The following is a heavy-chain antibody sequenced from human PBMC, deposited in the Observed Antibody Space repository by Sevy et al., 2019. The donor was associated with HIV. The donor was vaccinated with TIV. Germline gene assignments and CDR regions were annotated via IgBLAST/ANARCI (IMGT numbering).Heavy chain of an antibody. CDR3: ARDYYCSSTSCYVSGVGDNYFDY. CDR2: ISSSSSYI. D-gene: IGHD2-2*01. V-gene: IGHV3-21*01. CDR1: GFTFSSYS. Sequence: GGSLRLSCAASGFTFSSYSMNWVRQAPGKGLEWVSSISSSSSYIYYADSVKGRFTISRDNAKNSLYLQMKSLRAEDTAGYYCARDYYCSSTSCYVSGVGDNYFDYWGQGTLVTVSS. J-gene: IGHJ4*02.